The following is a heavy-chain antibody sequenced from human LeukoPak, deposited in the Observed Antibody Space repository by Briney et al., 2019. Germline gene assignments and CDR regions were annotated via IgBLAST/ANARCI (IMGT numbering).Heavy chain of an antibody. J-gene: IGHJ4*02. Sequence: SETLSLTCAVYGGSFSGYSWTWIRQPPGKGLEWIGGINHSGSTNYNPSLKSRVTISVDTSKNQFSLKLSSVTAADTAVYYCARVSRLWFGELKVDYWGQGTLVTVSS. V-gene: IGHV4-34*01. CDR2: INHSGST. CDR3: ARVSRLWFGELKVDY. CDR1: GGSFSGYS. D-gene: IGHD3-10*01.